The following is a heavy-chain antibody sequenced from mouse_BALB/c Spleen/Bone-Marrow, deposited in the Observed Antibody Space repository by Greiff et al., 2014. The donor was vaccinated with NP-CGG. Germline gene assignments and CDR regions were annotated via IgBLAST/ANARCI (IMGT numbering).Heavy chain of an antibody. Sequence: VQRVESGAELVKPGASVKLSCKASGYTFTSYWMHWVKQRPGQGLEWIGEINPSNGRTNYNEKFKSKATLTVDKSSSTAYVQLSSLTSEDSAVYYCARDGYYWGQGTLVTVSA. D-gene: IGHD2-3*01. CDR2: INPSNGRT. J-gene: IGHJ3*01. CDR1: GYTFTSYW. V-gene: IGHV1S81*02. CDR3: ARDGYY.